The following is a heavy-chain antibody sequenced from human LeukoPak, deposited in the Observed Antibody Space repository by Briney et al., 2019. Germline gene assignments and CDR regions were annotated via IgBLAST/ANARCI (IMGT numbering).Heavy chain of an antibody. CDR2: ISGSGGST. Sequence: PGGSLRLSCAASGFTLSSYAMSWVRQAPGKGLEWVSAISGSGGSTYYADSVKGRFTISRDNSKNTLYLQMNSLRAEDTAVYYCAKERRITIFQCNRPTFGYWGQGTLVTVSS. J-gene: IGHJ4*02. CDR3: AKERRITIFQCNRPTFGY. V-gene: IGHV3-23*01. CDR1: GFTLSSYA. D-gene: IGHD3-9*01.